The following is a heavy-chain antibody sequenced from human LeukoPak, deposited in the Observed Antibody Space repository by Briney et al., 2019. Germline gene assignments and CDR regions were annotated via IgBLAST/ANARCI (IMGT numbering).Heavy chain of an antibody. Sequence: SETLSLTCTASGGSISSYCWSWIRQPPGKGLEWIGYIYRSESTNYNPSLKSRVTISEDTSKNQFSLKLTSVTAADTAVYFCARALFRYDSSSRSLHWYFDLWGRGTLVTVFS. CDR3: ARALFRYDSSSRSLHWYFDL. V-gene: IGHV4-59*01. CDR2: IYRSEST. J-gene: IGHJ2*01. D-gene: IGHD3-22*01. CDR1: GGSISSYC.